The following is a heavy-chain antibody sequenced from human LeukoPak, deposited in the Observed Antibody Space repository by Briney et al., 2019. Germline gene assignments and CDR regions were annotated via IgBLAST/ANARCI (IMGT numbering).Heavy chain of an antibody. V-gene: IGHV3-30*02. D-gene: IGHD2/OR15-2a*01. CDR1: GFTFSSYG. Sequence: GGSLRLSCAASGFTFSSYGMHWVRQAPGKGLEWVAFIRYDGSNKYYADSVKGRFTISRDDAKNSLFLQMNSLRAEDTATYYCARGEFGDYYYFYMDVWGKGTTVTVSS. J-gene: IGHJ6*03. CDR3: ARGEFGDYYYFYMDV. CDR2: IRYDGSNK.